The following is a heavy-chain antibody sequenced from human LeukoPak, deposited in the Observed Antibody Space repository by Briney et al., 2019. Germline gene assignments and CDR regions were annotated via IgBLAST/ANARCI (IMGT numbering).Heavy chain of an antibody. CDR2: IYYSGST. Sequence: SETLSLTCTVFGGSISSYYWSWIRQPPGKGLEWVGYIYYSGSTNYNPSLKSRVTISVDTSKNQFSLKLSSVTAADTAVYYCASDYGDYVGGYFQHWGQGTLVTVSS. CDR1: GGSISSYY. CDR3: ASDYGDYVGGYFQH. J-gene: IGHJ1*01. D-gene: IGHD4-17*01. V-gene: IGHV4-59*01.